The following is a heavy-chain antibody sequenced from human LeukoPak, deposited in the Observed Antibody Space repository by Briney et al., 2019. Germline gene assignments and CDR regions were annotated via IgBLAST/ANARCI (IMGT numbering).Heavy chain of an antibody. CDR1: GGSISSYY. CDR3: ARDFGGDHLYAFDI. J-gene: IGHJ3*02. D-gene: IGHD2-21*02. CDR2: IYYSGST. Sequence: PSETLSLTCTVSGGSISSYYRSWIRQPPGKGLEWIGYIYYSGSTNYNPSPKSRVTISVDTSKNQFSLKLSSVTAADTAVYYCARDFGGDHLYAFDIWGQGTMVTVSS. V-gene: IGHV4-59*01.